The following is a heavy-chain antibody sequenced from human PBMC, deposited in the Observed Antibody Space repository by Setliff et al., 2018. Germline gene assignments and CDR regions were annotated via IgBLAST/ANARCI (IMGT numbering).Heavy chain of an antibody. Sequence: SETLSLTCTVSGGSISSSSYYWGWIRQPPGKGLEWIGSIYYSGSTYYNPSLKSRVTISLDISKNQFSLRLNSATAADTAVYYCARLRGAFDYWGQGTLVTVSS. D-gene: IGHD3-16*01. CDR1: GGSISSSSYY. V-gene: IGHV4-39*07. CDR3: ARLRGAFDY. CDR2: IYYSGST. J-gene: IGHJ4*02.